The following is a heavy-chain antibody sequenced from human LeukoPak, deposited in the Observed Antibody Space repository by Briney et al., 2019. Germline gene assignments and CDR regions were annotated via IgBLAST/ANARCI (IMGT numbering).Heavy chain of an antibody. CDR1: GFAFNEYA. Sequence: PGGSLRLSCAASGFAFNEYAMHWVRQAPGKGLEWVALIWRDGSNKYYADSVRGRFTVSRDNPRNTLILQMDGLRVEDTAVYYCARHGSGSDHFDPLDSWGQGTLVTVSS. J-gene: IGHJ4*02. CDR2: IWRDGSNK. V-gene: IGHV3-33*01. D-gene: IGHD1-26*01. CDR3: ARHGSGSDHFDPLDS.